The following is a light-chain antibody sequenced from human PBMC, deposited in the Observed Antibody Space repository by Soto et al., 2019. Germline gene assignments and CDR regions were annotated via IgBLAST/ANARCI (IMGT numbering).Light chain of an antibody. V-gene: IGKV1-6*01. CDR1: QGVGSD. J-gene: IGKJ4*01. CDR3: PQTHNYPLT. Sequence: AIQMTQSPSSLSASVGDRVTITCRASQGVGSDLAWYQQRPGKTPNLLIFVASTLQSDVPSRFSGSGSGTDFTLTISSLQPEDFATYYCPQTHNYPLTFGGGTKVDIK. CDR2: VAS.